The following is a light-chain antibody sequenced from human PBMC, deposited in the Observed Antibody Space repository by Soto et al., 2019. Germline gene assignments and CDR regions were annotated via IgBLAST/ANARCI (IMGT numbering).Light chain of an antibody. Sequence: DIQMTQSPSTLSASVGDRVTITCRASQSISSWLAWYQQKPGKAPKLLIYKASSLESGVPSRFSGSGSGTEFTLTISSLQPDDFATYYCQQVKNYPRTVGGGTKVDSK. CDR2: KAS. V-gene: IGKV1-5*03. J-gene: IGKJ4*01. CDR3: QQVKNYPRT. CDR1: QSISSW.